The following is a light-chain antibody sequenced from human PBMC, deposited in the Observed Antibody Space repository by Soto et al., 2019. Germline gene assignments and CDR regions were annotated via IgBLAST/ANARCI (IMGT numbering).Light chain of an antibody. CDR3: QQYGSSQWT. J-gene: IGKJ1*01. CDR1: QSVSSTY. Sequence: EIVLTQSPDTLSLFPGERATLSCRASQSVSSTYLAWYQQKPGQAPRPLISAASSRATGTPDRFSGSGSGTDFTLTISRLEPEDFAVYYCQQYGSSQWTFGQGTKVDIK. CDR2: AAS. V-gene: IGKV3-20*01.